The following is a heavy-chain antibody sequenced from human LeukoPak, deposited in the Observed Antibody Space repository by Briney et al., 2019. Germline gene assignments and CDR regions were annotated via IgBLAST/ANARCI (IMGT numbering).Heavy chain of an antibody. J-gene: IGHJ6*04. CDR3: AATDSSGYYPPSRMDV. V-gene: IGHV3-23*01. CDR2: ISGSGGST. D-gene: IGHD3-22*01. CDR1: GFTFSSYG. Sequence: PGGSLRLSCAASGFTFSSYGMSWVRQAPGKGLEWVSAISGSGGSTYYADSVKGRFTISRDNSKNTLYLQMNSLRAEDTAVYYCAATDSSGYYPPSRMDVWGKGTTVTISS.